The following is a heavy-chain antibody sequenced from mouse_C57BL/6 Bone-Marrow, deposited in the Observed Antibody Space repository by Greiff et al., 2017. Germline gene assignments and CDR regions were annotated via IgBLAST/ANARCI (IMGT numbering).Heavy chain of an antibody. CDR1: GFTFTDYY. J-gene: IGHJ1*03. D-gene: IGHD1-1*01. CDR3: TRVVYRLRYVDV. Sequence: EVMLVESGGGLVQPGGSLSLSCAASGFTFTDYYMSWVRQPPGTALEWFGVIRNKANGSTTEYSASVKGRFTISRDTSQSFLYLQIHALRAEASATYECTRVVYRLRYVDVWGTGTTVTVSS. CDR2: IRNKANGSTT. V-gene: IGHV7-3*01.